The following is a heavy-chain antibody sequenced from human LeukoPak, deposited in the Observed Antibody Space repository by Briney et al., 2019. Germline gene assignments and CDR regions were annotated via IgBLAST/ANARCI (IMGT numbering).Heavy chain of an antibody. CDR3: ARDGGTGTSHDAFDI. V-gene: IGHV4-4*07. CDR2: IYTSGST. J-gene: IGHJ3*02. D-gene: IGHD1-1*01. CDR1: GGSISSYY. Sequence: SETLSLTCTVSGGSISSYYWSWIRQPAGKGLEWIGRIYTSGSTNYNPSLKSRVTMSVDTSKNQFSLKLSSVTAADTAVYYCARDGGTGTSHDAFDIWGQVTMVTVSS.